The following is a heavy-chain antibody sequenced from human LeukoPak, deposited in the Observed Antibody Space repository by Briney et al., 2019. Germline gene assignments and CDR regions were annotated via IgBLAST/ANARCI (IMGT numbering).Heavy chain of an antibody. D-gene: IGHD2-8*01. CDR3: ARIYGVCSNWFDP. CDR1: GYTFTSYD. J-gene: IGHJ5*02. Sequence: ASMKASCKASGYTFTSYDINWVRQATGKGLEWMGWMNPNSGNTGYAQKFQGRVTMTRNTSISTAYMELSSLRSEDTAVYYCARIYGVCSNWFDPWGQGTLVTVSS. V-gene: IGHV1-8*01. CDR2: MNPNSGNT.